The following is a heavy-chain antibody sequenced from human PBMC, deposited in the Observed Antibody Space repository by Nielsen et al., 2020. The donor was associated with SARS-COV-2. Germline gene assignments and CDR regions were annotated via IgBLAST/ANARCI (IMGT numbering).Heavy chain of an antibody. Sequence: WVRQAPGQGLEWMGIINPSGGSTSYAQKFQGRVTMTRDTSTSTVHMELSSLRSEDTAVYYCARRGAGIPFDYWGQGTLVTVSS. CDR2: INPSGGST. D-gene: IGHD1-14*01. CDR3: ARRGAGIPFDY. J-gene: IGHJ4*02. V-gene: IGHV1-46*01.